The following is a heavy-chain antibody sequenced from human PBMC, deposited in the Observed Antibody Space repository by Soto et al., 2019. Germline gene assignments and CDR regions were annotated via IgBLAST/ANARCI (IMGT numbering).Heavy chain of an antibody. J-gene: IGHJ3*01. CDR3: ATMYGLLTCRAFDF. Sequence: EVLLVESGGGLVKPGGSLTLSCAASGFTFASTWMTWVRQAAGRGLEWVGRIKSEIDGESTDYAAPVKGRFIVSRDDSRNLLYLQMNRLKTEDTAVYYCATMYGLLTCRAFDFWGQGTKVTVSS. V-gene: IGHV3-15*01. CDR2: IKSEIDGEST. D-gene: IGHD3-9*01. CDR1: GFTFASTW.